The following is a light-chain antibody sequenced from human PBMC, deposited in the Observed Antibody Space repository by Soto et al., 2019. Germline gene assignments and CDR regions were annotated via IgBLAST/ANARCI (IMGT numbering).Light chain of an antibody. J-gene: IGKJ4*01. CDR1: QSINTY. V-gene: IGKV3-11*01. Sequence: EIVLTQSPATLSLSPGERATLSCRASQSINTYLAWYQQKPGQAPRLLIYDAFHRAPGIPARFSGSGAGTEFAFSITTLKSEDFAVYYCQERSTVVTFGGGTKVEI. CDR3: QERSTVVT. CDR2: DAF.